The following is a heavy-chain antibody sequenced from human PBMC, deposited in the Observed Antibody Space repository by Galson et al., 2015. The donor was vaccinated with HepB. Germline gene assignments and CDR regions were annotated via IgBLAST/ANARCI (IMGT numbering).Heavy chain of an antibody. Sequence: SLRLSCAASGFTFNSYAMHWVRQAPGRGLEWVAGIPGDGGDKTYADSVKGRFTISRDNAKNTLHLQMNSLRGEDTGVYYCATEWMRRGKCNRAGYRYRIPDWGQGTLVTVPS. D-gene: IGHD3-9*01. CDR1: GFTFNSYA. V-gene: IGHV3-30*03. J-gene: IGHJ4*03. CDR2: IPGDGGDK. CDR3: ATEWMRRGKCNRAGYRYRIPD.